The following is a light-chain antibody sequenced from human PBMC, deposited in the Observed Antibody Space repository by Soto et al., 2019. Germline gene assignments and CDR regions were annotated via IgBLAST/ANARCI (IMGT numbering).Light chain of an antibody. CDR1: QSINSW. J-gene: IGKJ4*01. CDR3: QQYESFFPLT. Sequence: DIQMTQSPSSVSASVGDRVTITCRASQSINSWLAWYQQKPGKAPKLLIYKASNLESGVPSRFSGSRSGTDFTLTISSLQPDDFATYHCQQYESFFPLTFGGGTKVDIK. V-gene: IGKV1-5*03. CDR2: KAS.